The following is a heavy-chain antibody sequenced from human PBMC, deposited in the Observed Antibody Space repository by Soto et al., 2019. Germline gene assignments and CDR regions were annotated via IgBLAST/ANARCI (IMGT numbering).Heavy chain of an antibody. CDR2: IIPIFGTA. D-gene: IGHD3-22*01. CDR3: ARDRTEYYYDSSGYYYGAFDI. Sequence: GASVKVSCKASGGTFSSYAISWVRQAPGQGLEWMGGIIPIFGTANDAQKFQGRVTITADESTSTAYMELSSLRSEDTAVYYCARDRTEYYYDSSGYYYGAFDIWGQGTMVTVSS. CDR1: GGTFSSYA. V-gene: IGHV1-69*13. J-gene: IGHJ3*02.